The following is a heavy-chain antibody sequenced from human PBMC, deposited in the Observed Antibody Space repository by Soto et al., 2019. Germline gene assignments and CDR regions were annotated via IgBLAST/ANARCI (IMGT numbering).Heavy chain of an antibody. Sequence: PGGSLRLSCAASGFTFSSYWMSWVRQAPGKGLEWVANIKQDGSEKYYVDSVKGRFTISRDNAKNSRYLQMNSLRAEDTAVYYCASLATVTGGYYYGMDVWGQGTTVTVYS. V-gene: IGHV3-7*01. J-gene: IGHJ6*02. D-gene: IGHD4-17*01. CDR3: ASLATVTGGYYYGMDV. CDR1: GFTFSSYW. CDR2: IKQDGSEK.